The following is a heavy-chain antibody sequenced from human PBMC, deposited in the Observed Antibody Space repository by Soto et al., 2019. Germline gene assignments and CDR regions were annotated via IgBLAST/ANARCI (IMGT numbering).Heavy chain of an antibody. D-gene: IGHD6-19*01. CDR3: ARGGYSSGWYVPRYGMDV. Sequence: RASVKVSCKASGYTFTGYYMHWVRQAPGQGLEWMGWINPNSGGTNYAQKFQGRVTMTRDTSISTAYMELSRLRSDDTAVYYCARGGYSSGWYVPRYGMDVWGQGTTVTVSS. CDR1: GYTFTGYY. J-gene: IGHJ6*02. V-gene: IGHV1-2*02. CDR2: INPNSGGT.